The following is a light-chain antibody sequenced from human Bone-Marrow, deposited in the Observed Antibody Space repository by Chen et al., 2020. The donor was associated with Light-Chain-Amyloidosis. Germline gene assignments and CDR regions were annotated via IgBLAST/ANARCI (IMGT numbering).Light chain of an antibody. CDR1: NIGSTS. J-gene: IGLJ3*02. CDR2: DDS. Sequence: SYVLTQPSSVSVAPGQTATIACGGNNIGSTSVHWYQQTPGQAPLLVVYDDSDRPSGIPERLSGSNSGNPASLTISRVEAGDVADYDCHVRDRSSDRPVFGGGTKLTVL. V-gene: IGLV3-21*02. CDR3: HVRDRSSDRPV.